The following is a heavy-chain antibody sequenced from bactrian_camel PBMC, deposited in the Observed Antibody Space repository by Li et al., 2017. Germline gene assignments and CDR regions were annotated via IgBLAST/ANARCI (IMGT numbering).Heavy chain of an antibody. CDR2: MYTGTGAT. D-gene: IGHD2*01. CDR1: AYSRSVQL. V-gene: IGHV3S54*01. CDR3: AAGVGFGTIALQPGMYKY. Sequence: HVQLVESGGGSAQAGGSLRLSCAASAYSRSVQLMAWFRQAPGKQREGVAVMYTGTGATYYADSVKGRFTISRDNAKNTVTLQMNSLKPADTAMYYCAAGVGFGTIALQPGMYKYWGQGTQVTVS. J-gene: IGHJ4*01.